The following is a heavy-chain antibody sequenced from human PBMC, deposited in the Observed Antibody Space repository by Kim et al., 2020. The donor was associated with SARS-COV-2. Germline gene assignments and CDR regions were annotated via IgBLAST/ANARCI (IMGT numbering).Heavy chain of an antibody. CDR1: VGSISSGDYY. Sequence: SETLSLTCTVSVGSISSGDYYWSWIRQPPGKGLEWIGYIYYSGSTYYNPSLKSRVTISVDTSKNQFSLKLSSVTAADTAVYYCARVPQAVAGFYYYYYGMDVWGQGPTVTVSS. V-gene: IGHV4-30-4*01. D-gene: IGHD6-19*01. CDR2: IYYSGST. CDR3: ARVPQAVAGFYYYYYGMDV. J-gene: IGHJ6*02.